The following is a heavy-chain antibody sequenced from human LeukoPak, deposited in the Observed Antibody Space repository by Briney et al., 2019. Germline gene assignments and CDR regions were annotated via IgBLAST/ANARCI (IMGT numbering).Heavy chain of an antibody. CDR2: IKSNADGGTP. Sequence: PGGSLRLSCAASGFSFMNSWMIWVRQAPGKGLEWVGRIKSNADGGTPDYAAPARGRFTISRDDSKNTLYLQMNSLKTEDTAVYYCTTFYHEYSPYWGRGTLVTVSS. V-gene: IGHV3-15*01. CDR1: GFSFMNSW. J-gene: IGHJ4*02. D-gene: IGHD2/OR15-2a*01. CDR3: TTFYHEYSPY.